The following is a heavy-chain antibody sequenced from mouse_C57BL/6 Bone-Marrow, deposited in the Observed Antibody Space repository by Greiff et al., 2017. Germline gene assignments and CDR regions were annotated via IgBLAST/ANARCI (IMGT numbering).Heavy chain of an antibody. CDR2: IDPSDSYT. V-gene: IGHV1-69*01. Sequence: QVQLQQSGAELVMPGASVKLSCKASGYTFTSYWMHWVKQRPGQGLEWIGEIDPSDSYTNYNQKFKGKSTLTVDKSSSTAYMQLSSLTSEDSAVYYCARDYDYHYYAMDYWGQGTSVTVSS. D-gene: IGHD2-4*01. CDR3: ARDYDYHYYAMDY. J-gene: IGHJ4*01. CDR1: GYTFTSYW.